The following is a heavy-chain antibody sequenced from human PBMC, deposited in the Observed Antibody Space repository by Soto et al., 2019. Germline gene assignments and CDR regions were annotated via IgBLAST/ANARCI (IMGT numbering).Heavy chain of an antibody. D-gene: IGHD3-10*01. J-gene: IGHJ4*02. CDR2: IKSRIDGETR. V-gene: IGHV3-15*01. Sequence: EVQLVESGGGLVKPGGSLRLSCVGSGFTFSNAWMTWVRQAPGKGLEWVGRIKSRIDGETREYAAPVKDRFTISRDDSKNTVYLQVTGLKTKDTAIYYCTADVPTQGVGEFDYWGQGTLIAVSS. CDR3: TADVPTQGVGEFDY. CDR1: GFTFSNAW.